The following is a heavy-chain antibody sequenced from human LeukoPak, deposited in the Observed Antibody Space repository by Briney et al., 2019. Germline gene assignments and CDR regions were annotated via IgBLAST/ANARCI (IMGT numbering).Heavy chain of an antibody. CDR3: AREGDGIMVAFQH. V-gene: IGHV1-2*02. CDR1: GYTFTGYY. D-gene: IGHD2-15*01. J-gene: IGHJ1*01. CDR2: INPNSGGT. Sequence: GASVKVSCKASGYTFTGYYMHWVRQAPGQGLEWMGWINPNSGGTNYAQKFQGRVTMTRDTSISTAYMELSRLRSDDTAVYYCAREGDGIMVAFQHWGQGTLVTVSS.